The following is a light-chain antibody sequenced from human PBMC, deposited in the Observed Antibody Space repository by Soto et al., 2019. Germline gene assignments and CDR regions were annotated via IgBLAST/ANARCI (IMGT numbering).Light chain of an antibody. CDR3: QQHGSSPIT. CDR1: QNVDSNY. J-gene: IGKJ5*01. Sequence: EIGLTQSPGTLSLSPGERATLSCRASQNVDSNYLAWYQQKPGQAPRIIIFGASGRATGIPDRFSGSGSGTDFTLTISRLEPEDFAVYFCQQHGSSPITFGQGTRLEIK. CDR2: GAS. V-gene: IGKV3-20*01.